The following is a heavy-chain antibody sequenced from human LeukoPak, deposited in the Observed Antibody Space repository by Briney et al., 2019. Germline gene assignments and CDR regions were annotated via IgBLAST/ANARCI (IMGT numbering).Heavy chain of an antibody. Sequence: SETLSLTCTVSGGSISSSSYYWGWIHQPPGKGLEWIGSFYYSGSTYQNPSLKSRVTISVDTSKNQFSLKLTSVTAADTAVYYCARVKLRRDFDYWGQGTLVTVSS. V-gene: IGHV4-39*07. J-gene: IGHJ4*02. D-gene: IGHD4-23*01. CDR2: FYYSGST. CDR3: ARVKLRRDFDY. CDR1: GGSISSSSYY.